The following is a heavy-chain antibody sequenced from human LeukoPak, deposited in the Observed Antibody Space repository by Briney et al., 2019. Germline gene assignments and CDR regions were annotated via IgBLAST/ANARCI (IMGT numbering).Heavy chain of an antibody. V-gene: IGHV4-61*02. CDR2: IYTSGST. CDR3: ARDRDGYNFRFDY. CDR1: GGSISSGSYY. D-gene: IGHD5-24*01. Sequence: SQTLSLTCTVSGGSISSGSYYWSWIRQPAGKGLQWIGRIYTSGSTNYNPSLKSRVTISLDTSKNQFSLRLNSVTAADTAVYYCARDRDGYNFRFDYWGQGTLVTVSS. J-gene: IGHJ4*02.